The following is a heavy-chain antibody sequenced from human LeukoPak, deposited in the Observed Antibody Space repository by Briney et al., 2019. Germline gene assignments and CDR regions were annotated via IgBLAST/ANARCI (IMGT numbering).Heavy chain of an antibody. D-gene: IGHD3-22*01. CDR3: TTDGAYYYDSSGYYSSY. Sequence: GGYLRLSCTASGFAFTNAWMSWVRHTPGKGLEWVGRIKSNADGGTTDYAAPVKGRFTISRDDSKNTLYLQMNSLNTEDTAVYYCTTDGAYYYDSSGYYSSYWGQGTLVTVSS. J-gene: IGHJ4*02. V-gene: IGHV3-15*01. CDR1: GFAFTNAW. CDR2: IKSNADGGTT.